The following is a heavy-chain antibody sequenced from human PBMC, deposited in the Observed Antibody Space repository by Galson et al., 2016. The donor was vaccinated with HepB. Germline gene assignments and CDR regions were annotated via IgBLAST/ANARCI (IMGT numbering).Heavy chain of an antibody. J-gene: IGHJ5*02. V-gene: IGHV3-30*03. D-gene: IGHD4-17*01. CDR1: GFTFNNYD. CDR2: ISFDGRNS. CDR3: ARSAAGRTATTTLA. Sequence: SLRLSCAASGFTFNNYDMQWVRQSPGKGLEWVAGISFDGRNSYYADSVKGRFIISRDSSKKTVYSQMNSLRSKDTAVYYCARSAAGRTATTTLAWGQGILVTVSS.